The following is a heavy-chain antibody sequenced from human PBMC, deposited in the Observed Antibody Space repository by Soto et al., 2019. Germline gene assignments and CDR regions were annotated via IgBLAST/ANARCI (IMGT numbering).Heavy chain of an antibody. CDR1: GYTFTSYG. J-gene: IGHJ6*01. Sequence: QVQLVQSGAEVKKPGASVKVSCKASGYTFTSYGISWVRQAPGQGLEWMGWISAYNGNTNYAQKFQGRVTMTTDTSSSSAYMDLRTVRSDCTAVYYCASGVRYCTPGVCSFYGMDAWGEGTTVTGSS. CDR3: ASGVRYCTPGVCSFYGMDA. V-gene: IGHV1-18*01. CDR2: ISAYNGNT. D-gene: IGHD2-8*01.